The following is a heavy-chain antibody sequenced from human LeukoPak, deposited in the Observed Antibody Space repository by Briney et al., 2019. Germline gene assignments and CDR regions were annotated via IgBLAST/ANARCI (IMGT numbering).Heavy chain of an antibody. V-gene: IGHV3-7*01. CDR1: GFTFSSYW. CDR3: ARDQGDIVVVPAAIDY. J-gene: IGHJ4*02. CDR2: IKQDGSEK. D-gene: IGHD2-2*01. Sequence: GGSLRLSCAASGFTFSSYWMSWVRQAPGKGLEWVANIKQDGSEKYYVDSVKGPFTISRDNAKNSLYLQMNSLRAEDTAVYYCARDQGDIVVVPAAIDYWGQGTLVTVSS.